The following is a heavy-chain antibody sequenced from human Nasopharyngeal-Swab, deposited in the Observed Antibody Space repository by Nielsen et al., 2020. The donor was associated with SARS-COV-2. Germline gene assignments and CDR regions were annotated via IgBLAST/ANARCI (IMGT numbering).Heavy chain of an antibody. CDR1: GFSLTSEVG. Sequence: SGPTLVKPTQTLTLTCSFSGFSLTSEVGVAWIRQPPGKALEWLAFIYWDDDKRYSPSLKSRLTITKDTSKNQVLLTMTNLGPVDTATYYYAHRRSTFYDGSGSFDYWGQGTQVTVSS. CDR3: AHRRSTFYDGSGSFDY. D-gene: IGHD3-10*01. CDR2: IYWDDDK. V-gene: IGHV2-5*02. J-gene: IGHJ4*02.